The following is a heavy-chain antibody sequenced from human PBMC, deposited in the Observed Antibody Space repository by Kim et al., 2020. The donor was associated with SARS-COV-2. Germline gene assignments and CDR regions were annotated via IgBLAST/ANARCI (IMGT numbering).Heavy chain of an antibody. D-gene: IGHD6-19*01. V-gene: IGHV3-30*18. CDR2: ISDDGSDK. Sequence: GGSLRLSCAASGFTFSSYGLHWVRQAPGKGLEWVAVISDDGSDKYYGDPVKGRFTISRDNSENTLYLQMNSLRPEDTAVYYCAKESAGSGWFGGAFDIWGQGTMVTVSS. CDR3: AKESAGSGWFGGAFDI. CDR1: GFTFSSYG. J-gene: IGHJ3*02.